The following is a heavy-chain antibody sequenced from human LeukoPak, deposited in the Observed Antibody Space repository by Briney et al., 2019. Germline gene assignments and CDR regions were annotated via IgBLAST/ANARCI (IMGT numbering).Heavy chain of an antibody. D-gene: IGHD6-6*01. CDR2: INSNSGVT. CDR1: GYTFTSYG. V-gene: IGHV1-2*02. Sequence: AASVKVSCKASGYTFTSYGISWVRQAPGQGLEWMGWINSNSGVTKYAQKFQGRITMTRDTSIRTGYMELRSLISDDTAMYYCARSLVNWGRGTLVTVSS. CDR3: ARSLVN. J-gene: IGHJ4*02.